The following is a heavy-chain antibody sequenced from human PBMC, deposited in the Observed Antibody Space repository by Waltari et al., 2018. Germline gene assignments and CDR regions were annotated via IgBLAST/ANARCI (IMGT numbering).Heavy chain of an antibody. V-gene: IGHV3-74*01. Sequence: VQLVESGGGVVQPGRSLRLSCAASGFTFSSYGMHWVRQAPGKGLVCVSRINRDGSSTSYADSVKGRFTISRDNAKNTLYLQMNSLRAEDTAVYYCARDYRITGTRHWGQGTLVTVSS. CDR2: INRDGSST. D-gene: IGHD1-20*01. J-gene: IGHJ4*02. CDR3: ARDYRITGTRH. CDR1: GFTFSSYG.